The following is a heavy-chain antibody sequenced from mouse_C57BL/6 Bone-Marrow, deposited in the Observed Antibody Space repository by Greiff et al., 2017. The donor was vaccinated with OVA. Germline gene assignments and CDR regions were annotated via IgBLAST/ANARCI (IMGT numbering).Heavy chain of an antibody. Sequence: VQLKESGPGLVQPSQSLSITCTVSGFSLTSYGVHWVRQSPGKGLEWLGVIWSGGSTDYNAAFISRLSISKDNSKSQVFFKMNSLQADDTAIYYCARKGVGEAWFAYWGQGTLVTVSA. CDR2: IWSGGST. V-gene: IGHV2-2*01. D-gene: IGHD1-1*02. J-gene: IGHJ3*01. CDR1: GFSLTSYG. CDR3: ARKGVGEAWFAY.